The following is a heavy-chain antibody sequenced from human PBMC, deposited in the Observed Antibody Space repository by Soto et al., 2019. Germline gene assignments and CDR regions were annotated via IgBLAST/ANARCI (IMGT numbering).Heavy chain of an antibody. CDR3: AKGSRAMIRGVFDI. D-gene: IGHD3-22*01. CDR1: GFIFSNYA. V-gene: IGHV3-23*01. J-gene: IGHJ3*02. CDR2: ISGSGGST. Sequence: EVQLLESGGGLVQSGGSLRLSCAASGFIFSNYAMTWVRQAPVKGLEWMSTISGSGGSTYYADSVKGRFTISRDNSKNTVYLQMNSLSAEDTAVYYCAKGSRAMIRGVFDIWGQGTMVTVSS.